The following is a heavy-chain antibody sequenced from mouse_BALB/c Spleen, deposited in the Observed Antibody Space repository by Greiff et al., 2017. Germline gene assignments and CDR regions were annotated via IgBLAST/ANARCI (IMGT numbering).Heavy chain of an antibody. D-gene: IGHD1-1*01. J-gene: IGHJ2*01. CDR3: ARSITTAPYFDY. Sequence: EVQRVESGPSLVKPSQTLSLTCSVTGDSITSGYWNWIRKFPGNKLEYMGYISYSGSTYYNPSLKSRISITRDTSKNQYYLQLNSVTTEDTATYYCARSITTAPYFDYWGQGTTLTVSS. CDR1: GDSITSGY. V-gene: IGHV3-8*02. CDR2: ISYSGST.